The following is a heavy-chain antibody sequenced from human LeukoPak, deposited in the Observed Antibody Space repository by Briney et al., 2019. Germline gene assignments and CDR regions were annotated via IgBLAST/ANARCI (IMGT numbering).Heavy chain of an antibody. Sequence: SETLSLTCTVSGGSISNHYWSWIRQPPGKGLEWIGFIYATGRTDYNPSFTSRATVSVDMSKYQFSLKLSSVTAADTAMYYCARYFEVAGRWYLDYWGQGTLVTVSS. CDR2: IYATGRT. D-gene: IGHD2-15*01. J-gene: IGHJ4*02. CDR3: ARYFEVAGRWYLDY. V-gene: IGHV4-4*08. CDR1: GGSISNHY.